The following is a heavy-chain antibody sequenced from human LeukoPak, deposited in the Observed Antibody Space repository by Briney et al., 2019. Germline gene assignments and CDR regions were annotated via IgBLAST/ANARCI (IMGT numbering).Heavy chain of an antibody. Sequence: GGSLRLSCAASGFTFSSYSMNWARQAPGKGLEWVSSISSSSSYIYYADSVKGRFTISRDNAKNSLYLQMNSLRAEDTAVYYCARDQRGYSGYEIDYWGQGTLVTVSS. D-gene: IGHD5-12*01. V-gene: IGHV3-21*01. CDR3: ARDQRGYSGYEIDY. CDR2: ISSSSSYI. CDR1: GFTFSSYS. J-gene: IGHJ4*02.